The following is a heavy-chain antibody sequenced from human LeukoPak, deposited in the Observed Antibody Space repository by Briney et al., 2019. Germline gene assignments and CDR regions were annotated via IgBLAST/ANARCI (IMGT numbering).Heavy chain of an antibody. V-gene: IGHV3-74*01. CDR3: ARGYSSSYRIDY. D-gene: IGHD6-6*01. CDR1: GFTFSNYW. J-gene: IGHJ4*02. CDR2: INTDGSST. Sequence: GGSPRLSCAASGFTFSNYWMHWACQAPGKGLVWVSRINTDGSSTTYADSVKGRFTISRDYAKNTLYLQMNSLSAEDTAVYYCARGYSSSYRIDYWGQGTLVTVSS.